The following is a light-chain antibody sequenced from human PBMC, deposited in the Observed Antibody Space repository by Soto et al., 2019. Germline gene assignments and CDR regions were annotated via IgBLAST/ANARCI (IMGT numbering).Light chain of an antibody. CDR1: QSVSNY. V-gene: IGKV3-20*01. CDR2: GAS. Sequence: DSVLTHSPGTLSLSPGERATLSCRASQSVSNYLAWYQRKPGQAPRLLIYGASSRATGIPDRFSGSGSGTDFTLTISRLEPEDFAVYYCHQYGGSPQTFGQGTKVDIK. CDR3: HQYGGSPQT. J-gene: IGKJ1*01.